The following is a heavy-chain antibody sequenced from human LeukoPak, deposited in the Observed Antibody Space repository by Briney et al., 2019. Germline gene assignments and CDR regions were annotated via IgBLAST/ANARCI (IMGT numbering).Heavy chain of an antibody. V-gene: IGHV1-18*01. CDR1: SYTFTRYG. CDR3: ARSGRGTYYYFDL. D-gene: IGHD1-26*01. Sequence: ASVKVSCKASSYTFTRYGISWVRQATGQGLEWMGWISGYNGNTNYAQKFQGRVSMTADTSTSTAYMEVRSLRSDDTAVYYCARSGRGTYYYFDLWGQGTLVTVSS. J-gene: IGHJ4*02. CDR2: ISGYNGNT.